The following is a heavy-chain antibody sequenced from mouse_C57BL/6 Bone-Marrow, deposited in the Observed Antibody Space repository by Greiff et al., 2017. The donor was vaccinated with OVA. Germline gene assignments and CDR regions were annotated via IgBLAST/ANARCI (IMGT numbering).Heavy chain of an antibody. V-gene: IGHV2-5*01. CDR1: GFSFTSYG. CDR3: AKNRPRDYAMDY. CDR2: IWRGGST. Sequence: QVQLKQSGPGLVQPSQSLSITCTVSGFSFTSYGVHWVRQSPGKGLEWLGVIWRGGSTDYNAAFMSSLAITKDNSKSQTFYKMNSLQADDTAIYYCAKNRPRDYAMDYWGQGTSVTVSS. J-gene: IGHJ4*01.